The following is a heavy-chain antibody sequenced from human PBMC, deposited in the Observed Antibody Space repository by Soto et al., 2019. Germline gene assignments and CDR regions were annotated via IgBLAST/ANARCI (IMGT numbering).Heavy chain of an antibody. CDR3: ARDADILTGSDVFDI. D-gene: IGHD3-9*01. CDR1: GFTFSDYY. J-gene: IGHJ3*02. Sequence: QVPLVESGGGLVKPGGSLRLSCAASGFTFSDYYMSWIRQAPGKGLEWVSYISSSNSYTNYADSVKGRFTISRDNAKNSLYLQMNSLRAEDTAVYYCARDADILTGSDVFDIWGQGTMVTVSS. V-gene: IGHV3-11*05. CDR2: ISSSNSYT.